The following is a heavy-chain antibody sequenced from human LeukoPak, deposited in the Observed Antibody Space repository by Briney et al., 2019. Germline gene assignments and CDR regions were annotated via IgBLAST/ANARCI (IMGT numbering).Heavy chain of an antibody. J-gene: IGHJ5*02. D-gene: IGHD2-2*01. CDR2: ISSSSSYT. Sequence: GGSLRLSCAASGFTFSDYYMSWIRQAPGKGLEWASYISSSSSYTNYADSVKGRFTISRDNAKNSLYLQMNSLRAEDTAVYYCARSGYCSSTSCYRWFDPWGQGTLVTVSS. CDR3: ARSGYCSSTSCYRWFDP. CDR1: GFTFSDYY. V-gene: IGHV3-11*06.